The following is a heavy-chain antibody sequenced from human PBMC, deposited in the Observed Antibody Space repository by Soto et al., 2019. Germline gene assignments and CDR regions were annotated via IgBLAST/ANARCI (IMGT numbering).Heavy chain of an antibody. CDR2: ISSSSSTI. J-gene: IGHJ6*02. D-gene: IGHD2-15*01. Sequence: GGSLRLSCAASGFTFSSYSMNWVRQAPGKGLEWVSYISSSSSTIYYADSVKGRFTISRDNAKNSLYLQMNSLRDEDTAVYYCARGEVVVAAYYYYGMDVWGQGTTVTVSS. V-gene: IGHV3-48*02. CDR3: ARGEVVVAAYYYYGMDV. CDR1: GFTFSSYS.